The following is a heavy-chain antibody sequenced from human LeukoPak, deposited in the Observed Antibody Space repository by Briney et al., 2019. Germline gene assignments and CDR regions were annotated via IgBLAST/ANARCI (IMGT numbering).Heavy chain of an antibody. CDR1: GYTFTGYY. V-gene: IGHV1-2*04. Sequence: ASVKVSCKASGYTFTGYYMHWVRQAPGQGLEWMGWINPNSGGTNYAQKFQGWVTMTRDTSISTAYMDLRSLRSDDTAVYYCARDQEGFDYWGQGTVVTVSS. J-gene: IGHJ4*02. CDR3: ARDQEGFDY. CDR2: INPNSGGT.